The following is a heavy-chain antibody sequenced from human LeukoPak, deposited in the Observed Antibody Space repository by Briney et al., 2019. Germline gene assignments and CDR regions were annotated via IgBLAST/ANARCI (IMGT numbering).Heavy chain of an antibody. V-gene: IGHV3-7*01. D-gene: IGHD6-19*01. J-gene: IGHJ3*02. CDR2: IKQDGIFT. CDR3: ARDADFSSGGGWYDAFDI. Sequence: GGSLRLSCAASGFTFRNYWMIWVRQAPGKGLEWVANIKQDGIFTNYLDTVKGRFTISRDNAKNSLYLQMSSLRGEDTAIYYCARDADFSSGGGWYDAFDIWGQGTMVTVSS. CDR1: GFTFRNYW.